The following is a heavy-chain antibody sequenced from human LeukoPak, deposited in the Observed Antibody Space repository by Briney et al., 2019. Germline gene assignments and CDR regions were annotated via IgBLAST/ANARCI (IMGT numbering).Heavy chain of an antibody. Sequence: GGSLRLSCAASGFTFSSYAMHWVRQAPGKGLEWVAVISYDGSNKYYADSVKGRFTISRDNSKNTLYLQMNSLRAEDTAVYYCARMGVAASGTGYWGQGTLVTVSS. D-gene: IGHD6-13*01. CDR1: GFTFSSYA. CDR3: ARMGVAASGTGY. CDR2: ISYDGSNK. V-gene: IGHV3-30-3*01. J-gene: IGHJ4*02.